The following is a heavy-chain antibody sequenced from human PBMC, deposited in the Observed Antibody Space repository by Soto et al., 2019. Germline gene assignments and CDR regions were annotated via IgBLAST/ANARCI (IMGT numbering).Heavy chain of an antibody. Sequence: QPGGSLRLSCAASGFTFSSYAMSWVRQAPGKGLEWVSAISGSGGSTYYADSVKGRFTISRDNSKNTLYLQMNSLRAEDTAVYYCAKDTVSSGWYYHYGMDVWGQGTTVTVSS. CDR1: GFTFSSYA. CDR3: AKDTVSSGWYYHYGMDV. CDR2: ISGSGGST. D-gene: IGHD6-19*01. J-gene: IGHJ6*02. V-gene: IGHV3-23*01.